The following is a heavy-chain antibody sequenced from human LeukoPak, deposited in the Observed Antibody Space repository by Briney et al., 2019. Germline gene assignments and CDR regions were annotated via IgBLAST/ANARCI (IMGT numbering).Heavy chain of an antibody. D-gene: IGHD1-26*01. J-gene: IGHJ6*02. V-gene: IGHV3-73*01. Sequence: GGSLRLSCAASGFTFSASDMHWVRQASGKGLEWVGRIGVKTNNYATAYGASVRGRSTISRDDSKNTACLQMNSLRTEDTAIYYCTYYRRDPAGYYYGMDVWGQGTTVTVSS. CDR2: IGVKTNNYAT. CDR1: GFTFSASD. CDR3: TYYRRDPAGYYYGMDV.